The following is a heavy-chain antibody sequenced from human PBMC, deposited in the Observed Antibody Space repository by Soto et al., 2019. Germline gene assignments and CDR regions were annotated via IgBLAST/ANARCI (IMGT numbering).Heavy chain of an antibody. Sequence: PGESLKISCMGSGYKVSTWHNFTSYWIAWVRQMPGEGLEWMGIIYPGGSDTRYSPSFQGQVTISADKSINSVYLQWSSLKASDTATYYCARLGFNYDFLSGYYNVHHYYGIAVWGQGTTVTVSS. CDR3: ARLGFNYDFLSGYYNVHHYYGIAV. J-gene: IGHJ6*02. CDR1: GYKVSTWHNFTSYW. CDR2: IYPGGSDT. D-gene: IGHD3-3*01. V-gene: IGHV5-51*01.